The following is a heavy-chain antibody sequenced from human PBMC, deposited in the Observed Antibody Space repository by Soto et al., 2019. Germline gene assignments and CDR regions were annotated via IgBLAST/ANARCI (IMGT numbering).Heavy chain of an antibody. V-gene: IGHV4-34*01. Sequence: QVQLQQWGAGLMEPSETLSLACAVYGGSFSGYYWSWIRQPPGKGLEWIGEINHSGSTNYNPSLKSRVTISVDTSKNQFSLKLSSVTAADTAVYYCARGRRTTVTIDYWGQGTLVTVSS. CDR2: INHSGST. D-gene: IGHD4-17*01. CDR3: ARGRRTTVTIDY. CDR1: GGSFSGYY. J-gene: IGHJ4*02.